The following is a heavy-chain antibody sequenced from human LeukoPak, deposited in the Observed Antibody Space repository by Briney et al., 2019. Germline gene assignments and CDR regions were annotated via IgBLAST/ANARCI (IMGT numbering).Heavy chain of an antibody. CDR1: GGSISSSPYY. D-gene: IGHD3-10*01. J-gene: IGHJ3*02. V-gene: IGHV4-39*07. CDR2: INHSGST. CDR3: ARGGRGGAFDI. Sequence: SETLSLTCTVSGGSISSSPYYWGWIRQPPGKGLEWIGEINHSGSTNYNPSLKSRVTISVDTSKNQFSLKLSSVTATDTAVYYCARGGRGGAFDIWGQGTMVTVSS.